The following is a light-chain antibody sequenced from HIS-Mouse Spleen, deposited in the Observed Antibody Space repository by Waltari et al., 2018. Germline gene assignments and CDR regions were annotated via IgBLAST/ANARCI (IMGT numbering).Light chain of an antibody. CDR3: QQYYSYLYT. CDR2: AAS. J-gene: IGKJ2*01. V-gene: IGKV1-8*01. CDR1: QGISSY. Sequence: AIRMTQSPSSFSASTGDRVTLTCRASQGISSYLAWYQQKPGKAPKLLIYAASTLQSGVPSRFSGSGSGTDFTLTISCLQSEDFATYYCQQYYSYLYTFGQGTKLEIK.